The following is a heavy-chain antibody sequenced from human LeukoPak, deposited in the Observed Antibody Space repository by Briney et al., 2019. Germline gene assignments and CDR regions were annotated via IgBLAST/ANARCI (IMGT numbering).Heavy chain of an antibody. Sequence: GGSLRLSCAASGFTFSIYAMNWVRQAPGEGPEWVSSISGSGGEVRYADSVKGRFTISRDNAKNTLYLQMNSLRAEDTAVYYCARDTDTVTTILDYWGQGTLVTVSS. CDR1: GFTFSIYA. CDR3: ARDTDTVTTILDY. J-gene: IGHJ4*02. V-gene: IGHV3-23*01. D-gene: IGHD4-17*01. CDR2: ISGSGGEV.